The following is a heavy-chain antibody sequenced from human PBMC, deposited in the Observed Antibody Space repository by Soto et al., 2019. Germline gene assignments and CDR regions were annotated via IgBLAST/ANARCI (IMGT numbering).Heavy chain of an antibody. J-gene: IGHJ3*02. D-gene: IGHD5-12*01. CDR2: ISWNSGSI. CDR3: AKGKAGYVTAFDI. V-gene: IGHV3-9*01. Sequence: PGGSLRLSCAASGFTFDDYAMHWVRQAPGKGLEWVSGISWNSGSIGYADSVKGRFTISRDNAKNSLYLQMNSLRAEDTALYYGAKGKAGYVTAFDICVQGTMVTV. CDR1: GFTFDDYA.